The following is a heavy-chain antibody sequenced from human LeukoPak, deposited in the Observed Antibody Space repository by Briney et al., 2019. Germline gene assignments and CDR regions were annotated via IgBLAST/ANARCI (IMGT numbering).Heavy chain of an antibody. D-gene: IGHD3-10*01. CDR1: GFTVSTNY. Sequence: PGGSLRLSCAASGFTVSTNYMSWVRQAPGKGLEWVSVIYSDGRTYYADSVEGRFTISRDNSKNTLYLQMNSLRAEDTAVYYCARDSGRFDVFDIWGQGTMVTVSS. J-gene: IGHJ3*02. V-gene: IGHV3-53*01. CDR2: IYSDGRT. CDR3: ARDSGRFDVFDI.